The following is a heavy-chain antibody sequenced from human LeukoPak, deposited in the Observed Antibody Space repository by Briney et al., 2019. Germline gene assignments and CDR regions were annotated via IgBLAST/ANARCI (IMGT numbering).Heavy chain of an antibody. V-gene: IGHV3-30*18. D-gene: IGHD1-26*01. CDR2: ISYDGSNK. J-gene: IGHJ4*02. CDR3: AKDPGVSGSYFDY. CDR1: GFTFSSYG. Sequence: GGSLRLSCAASGFTFSSYGMHWVRQAPGKGLEWVAVISYDGSNKYYADSVKGRFTISRDNSKNTLYLQMNSLRAEDTAVYYCAKDPGVSGSYFDYWGQGTLVTVSS.